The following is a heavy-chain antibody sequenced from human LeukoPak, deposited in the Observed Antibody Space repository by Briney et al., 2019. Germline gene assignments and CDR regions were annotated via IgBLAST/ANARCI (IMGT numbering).Heavy chain of an antibody. CDR3: ASSTRYYYYYGMDV. CDR1: GGSFSGYY. J-gene: IGHJ6*02. V-gene: IGHV4-34*01. D-gene: IGHD2-2*01. Sequence: SETLSLTCAVYGGSFSGYYWSWIRQPPGKGLEWIGEINHSGSTNYNPSLKSRVTISVDTSKNQFSLKLSSVTAADTAVYYCASSTRYYYYYGMDVWGQETTVTVSS. CDR2: INHSGST.